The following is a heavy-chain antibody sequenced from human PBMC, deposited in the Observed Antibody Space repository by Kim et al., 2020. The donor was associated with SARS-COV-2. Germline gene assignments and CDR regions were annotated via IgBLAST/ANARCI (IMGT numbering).Heavy chain of an antibody. CDR3: AKKEVEVYQWPGWFDP. D-gene: IGHD6-19*01. Sequence: GGSLRLSCAASGFTFSSYAMSWVRQAPGKGLEWVSAISGSGGSTYYADSVKGRFTISRDNSKNTLYLQMNSLRAEDTAVYYCAKKEVEVYQWPGWFDPWGQGTLVTVSS. V-gene: IGHV3-23*01. CDR1: GFTFSSYA. CDR2: ISGSGGST. J-gene: IGHJ5*02.